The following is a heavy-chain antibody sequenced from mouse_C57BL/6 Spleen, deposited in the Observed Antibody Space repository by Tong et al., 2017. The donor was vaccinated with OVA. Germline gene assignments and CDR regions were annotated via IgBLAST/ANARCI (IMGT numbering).Heavy chain of an antibody. Sequence: VQLQESGAELVKPGASVKISCKASGYAFSSSWMNWVKQRPGKGLEWIGRIYPGDGDTNYNGKFKGKATLTADKSSSTAYMQLSSMTSEDSAVYFCARNWDEAYWGQGTLVTVSA. CDR1: GYAFSSSW. D-gene: IGHD4-1*01. J-gene: IGHJ3*01. V-gene: IGHV1-82*01. CDR2: IYPGDGDT. CDR3: ARNWDEAY.